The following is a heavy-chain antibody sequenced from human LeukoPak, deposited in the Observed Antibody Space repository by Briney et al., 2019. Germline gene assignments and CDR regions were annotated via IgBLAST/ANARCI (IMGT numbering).Heavy chain of an antibody. D-gene: IGHD3-22*01. V-gene: IGHV1-24*01. CDR1: GYTLTELS. CDR2: FDPENGET. CDR3: ATEPKVTMIVVSFYY. J-gene: IGHJ4*02. Sequence: EASVKVSCKVSGYTLTELSMHCVRQAPGKGLEWMGGFDPENGETIYAQKFQGRVTMAEDTSTDTAYMELSSLRSEDTAVYYCATEPKVTMIVVSFYYWGQGTLVTVS.